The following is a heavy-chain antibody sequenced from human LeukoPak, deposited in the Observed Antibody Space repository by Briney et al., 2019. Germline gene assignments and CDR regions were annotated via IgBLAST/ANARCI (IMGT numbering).Heavy chain of an antibody. D-gene: IGHD6-19*01. CDR3: ARVKRDSSGLKNAYCFDY. CDR1: GGSISSGGYY. CDR2: IYYSGST. Sequence: SETLSLTCTVSGGSISSGGYYWSWIRQHPGKGLEWIGYIYYSGSTYYNPSLKSRVTISVDTSKNQFSLKLSSVTAADTAVYYCARVKRDSSGLKNAYCFDYWGQGTLVTVSS. V-gene: IGHV4-31*03. J-gene: IGHJ4*02.